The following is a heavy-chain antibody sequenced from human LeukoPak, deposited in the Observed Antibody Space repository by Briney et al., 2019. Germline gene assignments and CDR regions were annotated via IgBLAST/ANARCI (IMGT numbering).Heavy chain of an antibody. D-gene: IGHD6-6*01. CDR1: GFTFTNYW. V-gene: IGHV3-74*01. CDR3: VGTIASRGSEY. J-gene: IGHJ4*02. Sequence: GGSLRLSCAASGFTFTNYWMHWVRQAPGMGLVWVSRLPPDELGVIYADSVKGRFTVSRDNAKNTVYLQMNNLRVDDTAMYYCVGTIASRGSEYWGQGALVTVSS. CDR2: LPPDELGV.